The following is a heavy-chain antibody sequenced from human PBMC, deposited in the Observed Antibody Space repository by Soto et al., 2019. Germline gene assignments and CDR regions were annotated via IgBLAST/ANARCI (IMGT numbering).Heavy chain of an antibody. Sequence: SETLSLTCTVSGGAISSYYWSLIRQPPGKGLEWIGYIYYSGSTNYNPSLKSRVTISVDTSKNQFSLKLSSVTAADTAVYYCAREFRRPTSWNWFDPWGQGIRVTVSS. CDR2: IYYSGST. V-gene: IGHV4-59*01. CDR3: AREFRRPTSWNWFDP. D-gene: IGHD6-13*01. CDR1: GGAISSYY. J-gene: IGHJ5*02.